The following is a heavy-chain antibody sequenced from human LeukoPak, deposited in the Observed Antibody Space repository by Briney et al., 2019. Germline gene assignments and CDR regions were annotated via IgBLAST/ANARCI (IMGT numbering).Heavy chain of an antibody. CDR2: IIPIFSTA. V-gene: IGHV1-69*13. CDR3: ARVYWELLPMGYFQH. J-gene: IGHJ1*01. Sequence: GASVKVSCKASGGTFSSYAISWVRQAPGQGLEWMGGIIPIFSTANYAQNFQGRVTITADESTNTAYMELSSLRSEDTAVYYCARVYWELLPMGYFQHWGQGTLVTVSS. D-gene: IGHD1-26*01. CDR1: GGTFSSYA.